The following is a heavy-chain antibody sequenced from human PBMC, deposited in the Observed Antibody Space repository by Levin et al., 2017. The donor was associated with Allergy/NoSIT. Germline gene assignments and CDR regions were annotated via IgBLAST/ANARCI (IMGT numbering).Heavy chain of an antibody. CDR1: SGSFSGGIYT. CDR3: ARGRGWFDP. V-gene: IGHV4-61*02. J-gene: IGHJ5*02. D-gene: IGHD3-16*01. Sequence: SSETLSLTCTVSSGSFSGGIYTWSWIRQPAGKGLEWIGRIYTGGSTNYNPSLKSRVTISIDTSRNQFSLRLISVTAADTAIYYCARGRGWFDPWGQGTLVTVAS. CDR2: IYTGGST.